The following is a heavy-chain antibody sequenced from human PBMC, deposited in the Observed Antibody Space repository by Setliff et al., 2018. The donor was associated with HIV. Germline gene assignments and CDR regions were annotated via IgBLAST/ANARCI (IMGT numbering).Heavy chain of an antibody. CDR2: IYDTGDT. V-gene: IGHV4-39*01. J-gene: IGHJ5*02. CDR1: DDSLSRSDFY. D-gene: IGHD2-2*02. Sequence: TSETLSLTCTVTDDSLSRSDFYWAWIRQPPEKGLEWVASIYDTGDTHYNPSLKSRVTISRDMSKNQFSLKLGSVTASDTAVYYCARYTSKVDWFDPWGQGTLVTVSS. CDR3: ARYTSKVDWFDP.